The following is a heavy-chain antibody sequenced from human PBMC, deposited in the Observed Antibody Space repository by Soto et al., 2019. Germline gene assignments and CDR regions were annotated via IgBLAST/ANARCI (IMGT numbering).Heavy chain of an antibody. J-gene: IGHJ5*02. CDR3: ARLYGSGSYYGSRWFDP. CDR2: IYHSGST. D-gene: IGHD3-10*01. CDR1: GGSISGGGYS. V-gene: IGHV4-30-2*01. Sequence: SLSLTCAVSGGSISGGGYSWSCIRQPPGKGLEWIGYIYHSGSTYYNPSLKSRVTISVDRSKNQFSLKLSSVTAADTAVYYCARLYGSGSYYGSRWFDPWGQGTLVTVSS.